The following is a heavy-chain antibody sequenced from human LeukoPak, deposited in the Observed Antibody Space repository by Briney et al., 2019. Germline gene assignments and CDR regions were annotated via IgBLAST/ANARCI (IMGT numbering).Heavy chain of an antibody. D-gene: IGHD5-12*01. CDR2: ISSSSSTI. J-gene: IGHJ4*02. V-gene: IGHV3-48*01. Sequence: GGSLRLSCAASGFTFSTYSMNWVRQAPGKGLEWVSYISSSSSTIYYADSVKGRFTISRDNSKNTLYLQMNSLRAEDTAVYYCARGPSGYHNTGGQGTLVTVSS. CDR3: ARGPSGYHNT. CDR1: GFTFSTYS.